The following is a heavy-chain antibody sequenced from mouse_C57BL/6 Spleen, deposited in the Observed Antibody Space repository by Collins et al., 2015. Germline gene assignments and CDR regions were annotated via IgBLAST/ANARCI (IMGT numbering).Heavy chain of an antibody. CDR3: TRPAYGGAMDY. CDR2: IRLKSNNYAT. Sequence: EVKLEESGEAWCNLEDSMKLSCVASGFTFSNYWMNWVRQSPEKGLEWVAEIRLKSNNYATHYAESVKGRFTISRDDSKSSVYLQMNNLRAEDTGIYYCTRPAYGGAMDYWGQGTSVTVSS. J-gene: IGHJ4*01. CDR1: GFTFSNYW. D-gene: IGHD6-5*01. V-gene: IGHV6-6*02.